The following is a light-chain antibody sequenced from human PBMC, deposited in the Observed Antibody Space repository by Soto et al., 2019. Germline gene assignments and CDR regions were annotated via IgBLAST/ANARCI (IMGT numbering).Light chain of an antibody. CDR3: QQYGSSPPT. Sequence: EIVLTQSPGTLSLSPGERATLSCRASQSVSSSYLAWYQQKPGQAPRLLIYGASGRATGIPDRFSGSGSGTDFTLTISRLEPDDFAVYYCQQYGSSPPTFVQGTQVEIK. J-gene: IGKJ1*01. CDR2: GAS. CDR1: QSVSSSY. V-gene: IGKV3-20*01.